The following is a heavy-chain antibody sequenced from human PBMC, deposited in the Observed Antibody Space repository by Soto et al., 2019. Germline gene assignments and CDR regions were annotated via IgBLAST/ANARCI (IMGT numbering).Heavy chain of an antibody. V-gene: IGHV3-66*01. CDR3: ARDYTNLAGYYYGMDV. CDR2: IYSGGST. J-gene: IGHJ6*02. Sequence: EVQLVESGGGLVQPGGSLRLSCAASGFTVSSNYMSWVRQAPGKGLEWVSVIYSGGSTYYADSVKGRFTISRDNSKNTLYLQMNSLRAEDTAVYYCARDYTNLAGYYYGMDVWGQGTTVTVSS. CDR1: GFTVSSNY. D-gene: IGHD6-19*01.